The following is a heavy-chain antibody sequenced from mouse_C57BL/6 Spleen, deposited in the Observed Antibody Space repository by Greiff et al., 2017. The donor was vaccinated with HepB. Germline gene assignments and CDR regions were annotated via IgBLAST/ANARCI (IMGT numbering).Heavy chain of an antibody. CDR1: GYTFTSYW. CDR3: ARNWDGVLDY. J-gene: IGHJ2*01. Sequence: QVQLQQPGAELVKPGASVKMSCKASGYTFTSYWITWVKQRPGQGLEWIGDIYPGSGSTNYNEKFKSKATLTVDTSSSTAYMQRSSLTAEDSAVYYCARNWDGVLDYWGQGTTLTVSS. V-gene: IGHV1-55*01. D-gene: IGHD4-1*01. CDR2: IYPGSGST.